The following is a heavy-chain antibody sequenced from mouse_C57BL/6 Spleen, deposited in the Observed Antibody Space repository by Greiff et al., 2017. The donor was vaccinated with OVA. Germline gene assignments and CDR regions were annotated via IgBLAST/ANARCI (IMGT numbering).Heavy chain of an antibody. V-gene: IGHV1-4*01. CDR2: INPSSGYT. D-gene: IGHD1-1*01. CDR1: GYTFTSYT. Sequence: QVQLQQSGAELARPGASVKMSCKASGYTFTSYTMHWVKQRPGQGLEWIGYINPSSGYTKYNQKFKDKATLTADKSSSTAYMQLSSLTSEDSAVYYCARGSSYQFFDYWGQGTTLTVSS. CDR3: ARGSSYQFFDY. J-gene: IGHJ2*01.